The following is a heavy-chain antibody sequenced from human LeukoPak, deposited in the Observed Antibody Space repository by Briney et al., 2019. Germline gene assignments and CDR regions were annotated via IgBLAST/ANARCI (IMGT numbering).Heavy chain of an antibody. CDR2: IYNSGST. Sequence: PSETLSLTCTVSGGSISIYYWSCIRQPAGKGLEWIGHIYNSGSTNYNPSLKGQVTMSVATSKNQFSLHLSSVTAADTAVYYCARSAFLVTAPGLYYFDYWGQGTLVAVSS. D-gene: IGHD6-13*01. J-gene: IGHJ4*02. V-gene: IGHV4-4*07. CDR1: GGSISIYY. CDR3: ARSAFLVTAPGLYYFDY.